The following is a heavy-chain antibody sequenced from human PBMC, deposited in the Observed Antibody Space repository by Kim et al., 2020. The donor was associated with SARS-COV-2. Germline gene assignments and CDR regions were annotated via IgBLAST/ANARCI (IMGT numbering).Heavy chain of an antibody. Sequence: GGSLRLSCAASGFTFSSYGMHWVRQAPGKGLEWVAVISYDGSNKYYADSVKGRFTISRDNSKNTLYLQMNSLRAEDTAVYYCAKDPSTAGSTLKYFQHWGQGTLVTVSS. CDR1: GFTFSSYG. V-gene: IGHV3-30*18. J-gene: IGHJ1*01. CDR2: ISYDGSNK. CDR3: AKDPSTAGSTLKYFQH. D-gene: IGHD6-13*01.